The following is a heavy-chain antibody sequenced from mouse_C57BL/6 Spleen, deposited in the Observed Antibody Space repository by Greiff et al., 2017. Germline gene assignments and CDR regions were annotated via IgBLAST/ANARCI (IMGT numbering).Heavy chain of an antibody. CDR3: ARSVYYGNPWFAY. Sequence: QVQLQQPGAELVKPGASVKLSCKASGYTFTSYWMHWVKQRPGPGLEWIGMIHPNSGSTNYNEKFKSKATLTVDKSSSTAYMQLSSLTSEDSAVYYCARSVYYGNPWFAYWGQGTLVTVSA. J-gene: IGHJ3*01. D-gene: IGHD2-1*01. CDR1: GYTFTSYW. CDR2: IHPNSGST. V-gene: IGHV1-64*01.